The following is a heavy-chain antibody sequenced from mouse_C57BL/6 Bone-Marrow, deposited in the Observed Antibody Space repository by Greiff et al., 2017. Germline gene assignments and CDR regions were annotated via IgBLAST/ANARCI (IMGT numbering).Heavy chain of an antibody. Sequence: QVQLKQSGAELARPGASVKLSCKASGYTFTSYGISWVKQRTGQGLEWIGQIYPRSGNTYYNEKFKGKATLTADNSSSTAYMELRSLTSEDSAVYFCASNYGGGYWGQGTTLTVSS. V-gene: IGHV1-81*01. D-gene: IGHD1-2*01. J-gene: IGHJ2*01. CDR1: GYTFTSYG. CDR3: ASNYGGGY. CDR2: IYPRSGNT.